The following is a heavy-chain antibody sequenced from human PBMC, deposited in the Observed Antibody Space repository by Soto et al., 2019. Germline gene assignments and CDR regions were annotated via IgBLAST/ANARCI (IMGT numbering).Heavy chain of an antibody. CDR2: ISGSGGST. D-gene: IGHD2-15*01. V-gene: IGHV3-23*01. Sequence: GGSLRLSCAASGFTFSSYAMSWVRQAPGKGLEWVSAISGSGGSTYYADSVKGRFTISRDNSKNTLYLQMNSLRAEDTAVYYCAKDLYQLLVVVVAATPTWGQGTLVTVSS. J-gene: IGHJ5*02. CDR3: AKDLYQLLVVVVAATPT. CDR1: GFTFSSYA.